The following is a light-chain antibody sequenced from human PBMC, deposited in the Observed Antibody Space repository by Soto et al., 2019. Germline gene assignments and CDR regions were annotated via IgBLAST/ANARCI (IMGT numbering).Light chain of an antibody. CDR1: SSDVGSYNL. J-gene: IGLJ1*01. CDR2: EGS. V-gene: IGLV2-14*02. Sequence: QSVLTQPASVSGSPGQSITISCTGTSSDVGSYNLVSWYQQHPGKVPQLMIYEGSKRPSGVSNRFSGSKSGNTASLTISGLQAEDEADYYCSSYTSTGTPVFGTGTKVTVL. CDR3: SSYTSTGTPV.